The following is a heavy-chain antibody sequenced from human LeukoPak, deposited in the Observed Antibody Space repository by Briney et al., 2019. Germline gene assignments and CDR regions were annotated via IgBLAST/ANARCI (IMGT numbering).Heavy chain of an antibody. V-gene: IGHV4-38-2*01. D-gene: IGHD2-15*01. J-gene: IGHJ4*02. CDR2: VYHSGTT. CDR3: ARAVVWLPFDY. CDR1: GYSINDGYY. Sequence: SETLSLTCAVSGYSINDGYYWGWIRQPPGKGLEWIGSVYHSGTTYYNPSLQSRVGISADMSRNQFSLRLNSMTAADTAVYYCARAVVWLPFDYWGQGTLVTVSS.